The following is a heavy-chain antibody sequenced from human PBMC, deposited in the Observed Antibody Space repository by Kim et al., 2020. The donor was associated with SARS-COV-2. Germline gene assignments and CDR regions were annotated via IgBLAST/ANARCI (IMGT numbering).Heavy chain of an antibody. D-gene: IGHD1-7*01. V-gene: IGHV3-33*01. CDR2: IWYDGSNK. CDR3: ARETGTKLDYYGMDV. J-gene: IGHJ6*02. CDR1: GFTFSSYG. Sequence: GGSLRLSCAASGFTFSSYGMHWVRQAPGKGLEWVAVIWYDGSNKYYADSVKGRFTISRDNSKNTLYLQMNSLRAEDTAVYYCARETGTKLDYYGMDVWGQGTTVTVSS.